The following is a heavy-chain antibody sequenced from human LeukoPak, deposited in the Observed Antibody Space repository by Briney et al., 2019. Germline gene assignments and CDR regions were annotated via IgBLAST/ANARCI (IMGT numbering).Heavy chain of an antibody. CDR1: GGSFSGYY. V-gene: IGHV4-34*01. D-gene: IGHD2-2*02. J-gene: IGHJ6*03. Sequence: SETLSLTCAVYGGSFSGYYWSWIRQPPGKGLEWIGSIYYSGSTYYNPSLKSRVTISVDTSKNQFSLKLSSVTAADTAVYYCARHVGGYRSSTSCYTAYDMDVWGKGTTVTVSS. CDR2: IYYSGST. CDR3: ARHVGGYRSSTSCYTAYDMDV.